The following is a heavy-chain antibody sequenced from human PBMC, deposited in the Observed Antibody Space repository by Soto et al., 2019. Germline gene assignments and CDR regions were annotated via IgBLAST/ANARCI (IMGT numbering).Heavy chain of an antibody. V-gene: IGHV1-69*02. CDR1: GRTFSSYT. CDR2: FKPDDGKT. D-gene: IGHD4-17*01. Sequence: GASVKVSCKASGRTFSSYTISWVRQAPGKGLEWMGRFKPDDGKTNYAQRFQGRVTMTEDTSTDTAYMELSSLRSEDTAVYYCATTFYGDELDYWGQGTLVTVSS. J-gene: IGHJ4*02. CDR3: ATTFYGDELDY.